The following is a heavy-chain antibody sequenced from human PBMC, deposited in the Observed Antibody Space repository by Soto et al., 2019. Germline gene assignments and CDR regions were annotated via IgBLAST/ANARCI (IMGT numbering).Heavy chain of an antibody. CDR2: ISYDGSNK. J-gene: IGHJ4*02. CDR3: ARATYLEWLYFDY. CDR1: GFTFSSYA. Sequence: GGSLRLSCAASGFTFSSYAMHWVRQAPGKGLEWVAVISYDGSNKYYADSVKGRFTISRDISKNTLYLQMNSLRAEDTAVYYCARATYLEWLYFDYWGQGTLVTVSS. D-gene: IGHD3-3*01. V-gene: IGHV3-30-3*01.